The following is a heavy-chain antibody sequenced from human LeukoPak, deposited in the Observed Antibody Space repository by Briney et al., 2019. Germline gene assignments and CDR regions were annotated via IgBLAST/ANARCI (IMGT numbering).Heavy chain of an antibody. D-gene: IGHD6-13*01. CDR2: ISSSSSYI. J-gene: IGHJ4*02. Sequence: PGGSLRLSCAASGFTFSSYSMNWVRQAPGKGLEWVSSISSSSSYIYYADSVKGRFTISRDNAKNSLYLQMNSLRAEDTAVYYCARDPKAAAGHRARWGQGTLVTVSS. CDR3: ARDPKAAAGHRAR. V-gene: IGHV3-21*01. CDR1: GFTFSSYS.